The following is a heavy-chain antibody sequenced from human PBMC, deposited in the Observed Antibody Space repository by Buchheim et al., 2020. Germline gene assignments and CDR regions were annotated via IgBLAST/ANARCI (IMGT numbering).Heavy chain of an antibody. CDR2: ISSSSSYI. J-gene: IGHJ5*02. V-gene: IGHV3-21*01. Sequence: EVQLVESGGGLVKPGGSLRLSCAASGFTFSSYSMNWVRQAPGKGLEWVSSISSSSSYIYYADSVKGRFTISRDHATNSLYLQMNSLRAENTAVYYCARSRTAARLNWFDPWGQGTL. CDR1: GFTFSSYS. CDR3: ARSRTAARLNWFDP. D-gene: IGHD6-6*01.